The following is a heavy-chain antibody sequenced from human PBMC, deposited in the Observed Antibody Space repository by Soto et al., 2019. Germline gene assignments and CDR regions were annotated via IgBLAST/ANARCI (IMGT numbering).Heavy chain of an antibody. J-gene: IGHJ6*02. CDR3: ARGGGGSGYLPDPKDRYYYYYYGMDV. V-gene: IGHV1-46*03. D-gene: IGHD3-22*01. CDR1: GYTFTSYY. CDR2: INPSGGST. Sequence: GASVKVSCKASGYTFTSYYMHWVRQAPGQGLEWMGIINPSGGSTSYAQRFQGRVTMTRDTSTSTVYMELSSLRSEDTAVYCCARGGGGSGYLPDPKDRYYYYYYGMDVWGQGTTVTVSS.